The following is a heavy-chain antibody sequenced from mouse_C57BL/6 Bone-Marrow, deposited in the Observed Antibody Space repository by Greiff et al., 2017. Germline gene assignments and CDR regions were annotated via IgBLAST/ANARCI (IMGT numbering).Heavy chain of an antibody. CDR3: ARQLRLRYFDV. D-gene: IGHD3-2*02. J-gene: IGHJ1*03. Sequence: VQLQESGPGLVQPSQSLSITCTVSGFSFTSYGVHWVRQSPGKGLEWLGVIWSGGCTDYNAAFISRLSISKDNSKSQVFFKMNSLQADDTAIYYCARQLRLRYFDVWGTGTTVTVSS. CDR1: GFSFTSYG. CDR2: IWSGGCT. V-gene: IGHV2-2*01.